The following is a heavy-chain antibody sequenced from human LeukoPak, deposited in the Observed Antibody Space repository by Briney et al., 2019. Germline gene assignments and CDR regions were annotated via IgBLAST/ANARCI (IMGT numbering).Heavy chain of an antibody. CDR3: AREKQQLEGLDHYYYYMDV. CDR1: GGTFSSYA. V-gene: IGHV1-18*01. J-gene: IGHJ6*03. Sequence: ASVKVSCKASGGTFSSYAISWVRQAPGQGLEWMGWISAYNGNTNYAQKLQGRVTMTTDTSTSTAYMELRSLRSDDTAVYYCAREKQQLEGLDHYYYYMDVWGKGTTVTVSS. CDR2: ISAYNGNT. D-gene: IGHD6-13*01.